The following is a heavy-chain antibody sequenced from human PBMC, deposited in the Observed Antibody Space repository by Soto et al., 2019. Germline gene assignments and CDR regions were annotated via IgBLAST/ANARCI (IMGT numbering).Heavy chain of an antibody. CDR2: MNPDGSEQ. J-gene: IGHJ5*02. CDR1: GFTFSDYW. V-gene: IGHV3-7*04. CDR3: TRDLNHDCGP. Sequence: EVHLVESGGGLVQPGGSLRLSCAASGFTFSDYWMTWVRQTPGKGLEGVANMNPDGSEQYYLDSVKGRFTISRDNDKNSLYLQMNSLIGEDTAVYYCTRDLNHDCGPWGQGTQVIVSS. D-gene: IGHD2-21*01.